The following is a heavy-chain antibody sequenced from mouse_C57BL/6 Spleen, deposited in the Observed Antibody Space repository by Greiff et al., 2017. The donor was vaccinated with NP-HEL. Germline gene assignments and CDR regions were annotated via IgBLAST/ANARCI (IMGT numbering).Heavy chain of an antibody. CDR3: ARGTTVVATGAMDY. J-gene: IGHJ4*01. Sequence: QVQLKQSGAELVRPGTSVKVSCKASGYAFTNYLIEWVKQRPGQGLEWIGVINPGSGGTNYNEKFKGKATLTADKSSSTAYMQLSSLTSEDSAVDFCARGTTVVATGAMDYWGQGTSVTVSS. V-gene: IGHV1-54*01. D-gene: IGHD1-1*01. CDR1: GYAFTNYL. CDR2: INPGSGGT.